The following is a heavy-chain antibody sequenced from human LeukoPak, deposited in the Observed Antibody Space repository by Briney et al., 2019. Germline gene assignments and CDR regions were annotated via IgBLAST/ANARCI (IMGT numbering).Heavy chain of an antibody. D-gene: IGHD3-22*01. J-gene: IGHJ4*02. CDR2: IYYSGST. V-gene: IGHV4-39*01. Sequence: PSGTLSLTCTVSGGSISSSNYYWRWIRQPPGKGLEWIGNIYYSGSTYYNPSLKSRVTISVDTSKNQFSLKLSSVTAAGTAVYYCASVARDSSGYHYFDYWGQGNLVTVSS. CDR1: GGSISSSNYY. CDR3: ASVARDSSGYHYFDY.